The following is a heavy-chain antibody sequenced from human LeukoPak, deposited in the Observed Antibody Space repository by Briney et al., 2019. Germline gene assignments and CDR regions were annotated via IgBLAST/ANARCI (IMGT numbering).Heavy chain of an antibody. Sequence: GASVKVSCKASGYMFTGYYMHWVRQAPGQGLEWMGWINPNSGGTNYAQKLQGRVTMTRDTSISTAYMDLNRLRSDDTAVYYCARVVAVTGTPVYYMDVWGKGTTVTVSS. CDR2: INPNSGGT. D-gene: IGHD6-19*01. CDR1: GYMFTGYY. V-gene: IGHV1-2*02. J-gene: IGHJ6*03. CDR3: ARVVAVTGTPVYYMDV.